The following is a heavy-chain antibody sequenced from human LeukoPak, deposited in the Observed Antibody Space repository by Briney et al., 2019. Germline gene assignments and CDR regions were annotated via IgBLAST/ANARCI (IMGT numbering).Heavy chain of an antibody. Sequence: ASVKVSCKASGYTFTSYAMHWVRQAPGQGLEWMGWIGAYNGNTNYAQKLQGRVTMTTDTSTSTAYMELRSLRSDDTAVYYCARDLYCSSTSCYYYYYYGMDVWGQGTTVTVSS. J-gene: IGHJ6*02. V-gene: IGHV1-18*01. D-gene: IGHD2-2*01. CDR1: GYTFTSYA. CDR3: ARDLYCSSTSCYYYYYYGMDV. CDR2: IGAYNGNT.